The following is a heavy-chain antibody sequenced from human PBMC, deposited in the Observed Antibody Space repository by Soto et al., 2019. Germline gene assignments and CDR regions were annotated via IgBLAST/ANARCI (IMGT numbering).Heavy chain of an antibody. CDR3: ARNAVHSSGFTDY. CDR1: GGSISSGSYY. J-gene: IGHJ4*02. Sequence: SETLSLTCTVSGGSISSGSYYWGWIRQPPGKGLEWIGSIYYSGSTYYNPSLKSRVTISVDTSKNQFSLKLSSVTAADTAVYYCARNAVHSSGFTDYWGQGTLVTVSS. D-gene: IGHD6-19*01. CDR2: IYYSGST. V-gene: IGHV4-39*01.